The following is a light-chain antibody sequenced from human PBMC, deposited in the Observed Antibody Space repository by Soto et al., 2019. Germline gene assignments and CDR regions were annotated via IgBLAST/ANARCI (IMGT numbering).Light chain of an antibody. Sequence: QSALTQPASVSGSPRQSITISCTGTSSDVGSYNYVSWFQHHPGKAPKLIIYEVNKRPSGISDRFSGSKSGNTASLTISGLQAEDEADYYCCSYAGTTISYVFGTETKLTVL. V-gene: IGLV2-23*02. J-gene: IGLJ1*01. CDR1: SSDVGSYNY. CDR3: CSYAGTTISYV. CDR2: EVN.